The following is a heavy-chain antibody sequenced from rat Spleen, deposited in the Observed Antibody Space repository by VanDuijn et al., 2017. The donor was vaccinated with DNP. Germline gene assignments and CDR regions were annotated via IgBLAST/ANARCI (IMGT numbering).Heavy chain of an antibody. J-gene: IGHJ4*01. CDR3: AKDRTGGFAMDA. V-gene: IGHV5-29*01. Sequence: EVQLVESGGGLVQPGRSLKLSCAASGFTFSNYGMAWVRQAPTKGLEWVATISYDGSRTYYPDSVKGRFTISRDNAENTVCLQMNSLRSEDTATYYCAKDRTGGFAMDAWGQGTSVTVSS. D-gene: IGHD4-1*01. CDR1: GFTFSNYG. CDR2: ISYDGSRT.